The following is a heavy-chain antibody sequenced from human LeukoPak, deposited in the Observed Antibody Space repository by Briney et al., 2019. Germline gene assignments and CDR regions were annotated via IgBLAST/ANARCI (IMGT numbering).Heavy chain of an antibody. CDR2: IYASGST. CDR1: GGSIASGSYY. Sequence: SQTLSLTCTVSGGSIASGSYYWSWIRQPAGEGLEWIGRIYASGSTNYNPSLKSRVTISLDTSKNQFSLKLSSVTAADTAVYYCTKDSSAYYDSSGYNWGQGTLVTVSS. D-gene: IGHD3-22*01. V-gene: IGHV4-61*02. CDR3: TKDSSAYYDSSGYN. J-gene: IGHJ4*02.